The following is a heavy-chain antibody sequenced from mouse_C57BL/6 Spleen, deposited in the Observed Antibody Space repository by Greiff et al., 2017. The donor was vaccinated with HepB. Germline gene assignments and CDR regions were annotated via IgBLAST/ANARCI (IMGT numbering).Heavy chain of an antibody. CDR1: GFTFSDYG. Sequence: EVKVEESGGGLVKPGGSLKLSCAASGFTFSDYGMHWVRQAPEKGLEWVAYISSGSSTIYYADTVKGRFTISRDNAKNTLFLQMTSLRSEDTAMYYCARKTYSNHYYAMDYWGQGTSVTVSS. V-gene: IGHV5-17*01. D-gene: IGHD2-5*01. CDR2: ISSGSSTI. CDR3: ARKTYSNHYYAMDY. J-gene: IGHJ4*01.